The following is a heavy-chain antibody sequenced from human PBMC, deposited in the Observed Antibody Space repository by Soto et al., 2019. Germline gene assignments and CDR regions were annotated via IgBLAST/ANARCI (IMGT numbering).Heavy chain of an antibody. V-gene: IGHV4-34*01. Sequence: QVQLQQWGAGLLKPSETLSLTCAVYGGSFSGYYWTWIHQPPGTGLEWIGEINHSGSTNYNPSLKSRVTISVDTSKNLFSLKLTSVTAADTAVYYCARDKITGLFDYWGQGPLVTVSS. D-gene: IGHD2-8*02. CDR1: GGSFSGYY. CDR3: ARDKITGLFDY. J-gene: IGHJ4*02. CDR2: INHSGST.